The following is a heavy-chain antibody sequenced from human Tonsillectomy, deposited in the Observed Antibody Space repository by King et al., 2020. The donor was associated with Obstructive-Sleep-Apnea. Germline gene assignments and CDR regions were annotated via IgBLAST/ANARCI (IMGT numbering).Heavy chain of an antibody. CDR3: AKETDGYSSSWRPIDY. J-gene: IGHJ4*02. CDR1: GFTFSSYA. D-gene: IGHD6-13*01. Sequence: DVQLVESGGGLVQPGGSLRLSCAASGFTFSSYAMSWVRQAPGKGLERVSGISGSGGSTYYADSVKGRFTISRDNSKNTLYLQMNSLRAEDTAVYYCAKETDGYSSSWRPIDYWGQGTPVTVSS. V-gene: IGHV3-23*04. CDR2: ISGSGGST.